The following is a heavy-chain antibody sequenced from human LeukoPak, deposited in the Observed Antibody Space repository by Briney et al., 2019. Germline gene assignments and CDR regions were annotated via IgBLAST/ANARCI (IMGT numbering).Heavy chain of an antibody. V-gene: IGHV1-2*02. CDR3: ARGQQLVRGSFDY. J-gene: IGHJ4*02. D-gene: IGHD6-13*01. CDR2: INPNSGGT. Sequence: ASVKVSCTASGYTFTGYYMHWVRQAPGQGLEWMGWINPNSGGTNYAQKFQGRVTMTRDTSISTAYMELSRLRSDDTAVYYCARGQQLVRGSFDYWGQGTLVTVSS. CDR1: GYTFTGYY.